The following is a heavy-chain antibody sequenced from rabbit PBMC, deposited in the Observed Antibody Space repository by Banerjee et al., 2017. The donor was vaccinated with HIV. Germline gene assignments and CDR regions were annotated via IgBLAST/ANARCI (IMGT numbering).Heavy chain of an antibody. V-gene: IGHV1S40*01. CDR3: ARWGGYVGYGFDL. D-gene: IGHD7-1*01. Sequence: QSLEESGGDLVKPGASLTLTCKASGIDFSSYWYICWVRQAPGKGLERIGYIGTSSGSTWYASWAKGRFTISKTSSTTVTLQMTSLTAADTATYFCARWGGYVGYGFDLWGQGTLVTVS. J-gene: IGHJ4*01. CDR2: IGTSSGST. CDR1: GIDFSSYWY.